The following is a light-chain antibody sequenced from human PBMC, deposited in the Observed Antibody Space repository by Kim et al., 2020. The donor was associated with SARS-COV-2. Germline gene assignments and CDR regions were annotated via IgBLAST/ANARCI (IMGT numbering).Light chain of an antibody. CDR1: QSIGNN. J-gene: IGKJ1*01. CDR3: HQSSSLPT. Sequence: DIVLTQSPDFQSVTPKETVTITCRASQSIGNNLHWYQQKPGQSPKLLTKYASQSFSGVPSRFSGSGSGTDFTLTINSLEAEDAATYFCHQSSSLPTFGQGTKVDIK. CDR2: YAS. V-gene: IGKV6-21*01.